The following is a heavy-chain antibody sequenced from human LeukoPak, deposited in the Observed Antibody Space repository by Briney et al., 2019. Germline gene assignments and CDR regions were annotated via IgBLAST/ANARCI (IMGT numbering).Heavy chain of an antibody. J-gene: IGHJ4*02. Sequence: ASVKVSCKASGYTFTSYGISWVRQAPGQGLEWMGWISAYNGNTNYAQKFQGRVTMTTDTSTSTAYMELRSLRSDDTAVYYCARDLITGIAVAEDYWGQGTLVTVSS. CDR2: ISAYNGNT. D-gene: IGHD6-19*01. CDR3: ARDLITGIAVAEDY. V-gene: IGHV1-18*01. CDR1: GYTFTSYG.